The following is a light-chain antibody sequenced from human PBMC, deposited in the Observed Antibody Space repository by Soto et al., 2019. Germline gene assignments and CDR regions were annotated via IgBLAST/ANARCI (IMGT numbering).Light chain of an antibody. CDR1: SSDVGGYNY. J-gene: IGLJ1*01. CDR2: EVS. V-gene: IGLV2-8*01. CDR3: SSYVGTNSYI. Sequence: QSVLTQPPSASGSPGQSVTISCTGTSSDVGGYNYVSWYQQHPGKAPKLMIYEVSKRPSGVPDRFSGSKSGNTASLTVSGPQAEDEADYYCSSYVGTNSYIFGTGTKVTVL.